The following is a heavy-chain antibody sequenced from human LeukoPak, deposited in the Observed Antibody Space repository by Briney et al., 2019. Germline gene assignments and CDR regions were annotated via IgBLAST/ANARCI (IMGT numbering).Heavy chain of an antibody. J-gene: IGHJ5*02. Sequence: SETLSLTCTVSGGSISSYYWSWIRQPAGKGLEWIGRIYTSGSTNYNPSLKSRVTVSVDTSKNQFSLKLSSVTAADTAVYYCAREGTLQPAYYYDSSGFDPWGQGTLVTVSS. CDR2: IYTSGST. CDR1: GGSISSYY. D-gene: IGHD3-22*01. V-gene: IGHV4-4*07. CDR3: AREGTLQPAYYYDSSGFDP.